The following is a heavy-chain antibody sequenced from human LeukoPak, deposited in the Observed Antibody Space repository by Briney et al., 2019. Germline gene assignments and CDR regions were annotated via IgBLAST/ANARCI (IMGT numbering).Heavy chain of an antibody. CDR2: ISYDGSNK. D-gene: IGHD3-16*01. J-gene: IGHJ3*02. Sequence: PGRSLRLSCAASGFTFSSYGMHWVRQAPGKGLEWVAVISYDGSNKYYADSVKGRFTISRDNSKNTLYLQMNSLRAEDTAVYYCARHIWGEPDAFDIWGQGTMVTVSS. CDR3: ARHIWGEPDAFDI. V-gene: IGHV3-30*03. CDR1: GFTFSSYG.